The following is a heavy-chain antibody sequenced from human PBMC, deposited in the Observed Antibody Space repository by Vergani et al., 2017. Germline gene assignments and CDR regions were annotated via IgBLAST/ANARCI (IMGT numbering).Heavy chain of an antibody. CDR3: ARAWAPSYYDYVWGSYRYGSGWYFDY. CDR1: GFTFTNFA. CDR2: ISGSGGFT. Sequence: EVQLLESGGNLVQPGGSLRLSCAASGFTFTNFAMTWVRQAPGEGLEWVSGISGSGGFTYYADSVKGRFTISRDNSKNTLILQMNSLRAEDTAVYYCARAWAPSYYDYVWGSYRYGSGWYFDYWGQGTLVTVSS. J-gene: IGHJ4*02. D-gene: IGHD3-16*02. V-gene: IGHV3-23*01.